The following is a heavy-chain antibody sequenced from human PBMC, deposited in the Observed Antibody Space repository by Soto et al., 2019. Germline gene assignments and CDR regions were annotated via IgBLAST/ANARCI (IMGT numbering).Heavy chain of an antibody. CDR2: IYYSGGT. J-gene: IGHJ4*02. Sequence: TLSLTCTVSGGSISSSGYYWGWIRQPPGKGLEWIGTIYYSGGTYYNPSLKSRVTISVDTSKNQFSLKLTSVTAADTAVYYCASPVDYWGQGTLVTVSS. CDR3: ASPVDY. CDR1: GGSISSSGYY. V-gene: IGHV4-39*01.